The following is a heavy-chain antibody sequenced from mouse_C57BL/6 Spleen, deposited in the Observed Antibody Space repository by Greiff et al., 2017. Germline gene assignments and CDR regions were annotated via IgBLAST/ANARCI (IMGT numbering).Heavy chain of an antibody. J-gene: IGHJ2*01. CDR2: IYPGDGDT. CDR3: AREGITTVVAYYFDY. D-gene: IGHD1-1*01. V-gene: IGHV1-82*01. CDR1: GYAFSSSW. Sequence: VKLQESGPELVKPGASVKISCKASGYAFSSSWMNWVKQRPGKGLEWIGRIYPGDGDTNYNGKFKGKATLTADKSSSTAYMQLSSLTSEDSAVYFCAREGITTVVAYYFDYWGQGTTLTVSS.